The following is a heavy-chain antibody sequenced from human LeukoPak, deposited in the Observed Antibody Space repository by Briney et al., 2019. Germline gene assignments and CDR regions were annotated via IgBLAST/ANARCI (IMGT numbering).Heavy chain of an antibody. CDR2: INPNSGGT. CDR1: GYTFTGYY. V-gene: IGHV1-2*02. CDR3: ARLSAARVFDI. J-gene: IGHJ3*02. D-gene: IGHD6-6*01. Sequence: ASVKVSCKASGYTFTGYYMHWVRQAPGQGLEWMGWINPNSGGTNYAQKFQGRVTMTRDTSISTAYMELSSLRSEDTAVYYCARLSAARVFDIWGQGTMVTVSS.